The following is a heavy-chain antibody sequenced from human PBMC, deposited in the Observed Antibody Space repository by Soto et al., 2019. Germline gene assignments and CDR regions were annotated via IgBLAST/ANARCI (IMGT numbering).Heavy chain of an antibody. CDR2: IYHSGST. D-gene: IGHD3-16*01. V-gene: IGHV4-4*02. J-gene: IGHJ6*02. CDR1: GGSISSSNW. Sequence: SETLSLTCAVSGGSISSSNWWGWVRQPPGKGLEWIGEIYHSGSTNYNPSLKSRVTISLDKSKNQFSLKLSSVTAADTAVYYCARKREATFGYYYYGMDVWGQGNTVT. CDR3: ARKREATFGYYYYGMDV.